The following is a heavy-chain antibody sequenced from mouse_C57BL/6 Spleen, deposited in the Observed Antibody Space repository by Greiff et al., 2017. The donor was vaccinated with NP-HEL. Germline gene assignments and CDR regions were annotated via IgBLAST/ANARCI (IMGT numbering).Heavy chain of an antibody. D-gene: IGHD1-1*01. CDR2: ISSGSSTI. J-gene: IGHJ4*01. CDR3: ACTVVDAMDY. Sequence: EVKVVESGGGLVKPGGSLKLSCAASGFTFSDYGMHWVRQAPEKGLEWVAYISSGSSTIYYADTVKGRFTISRDNAKNTLFLQMTSLRSEDTAMYYCACTVVDAMDYWGQGTSVTVSS. V-gene: IGHV5-17*01. CDR1: GFTFSDYG.